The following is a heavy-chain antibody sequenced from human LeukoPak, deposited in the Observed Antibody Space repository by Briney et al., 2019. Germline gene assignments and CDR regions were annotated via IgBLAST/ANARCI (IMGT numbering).Heavy chain of an antibody. D-gene: IGHD3-10*01. J-gene: IGHJ3*02. CDR3: ARNYYGSGTPLDAFDI. CDR2: IYYSGST. Sequence: SETLSLTCTVSGGPIGSYYWSWIRQPPGKGLGWIGYIYYSGSTNYNPSLKSRVTISVDTSKNQFSLKLSSVTAADTAVYYCARNYYGSGTPLDAFDIWGQGTMVTVSS. CDR1: GGPIGSYY. V-gene: IGHV4-59*01.